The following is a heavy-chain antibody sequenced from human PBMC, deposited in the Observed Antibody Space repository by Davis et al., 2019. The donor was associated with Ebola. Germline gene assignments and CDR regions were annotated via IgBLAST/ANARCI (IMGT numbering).Heavy chain of an antibody. CDR1: GYSFTSYW. V-gene: IGHV5-51*01. J-gene: IGHJ5*02. CDR2: IYPGDSDT. D-gene: IGHD3-10*02. Sequence: GASLKISCKGSGYSFTSYWIGWVRQMPGKGLEWMGIIYPGDSDTRYSPSFQGQVTISADKSISTAYLQWSSLKASDTAMYYCARRGSTMFNWFDPWGQGTLVTVSP. CDR3: ARRGSTMFNWFDP.